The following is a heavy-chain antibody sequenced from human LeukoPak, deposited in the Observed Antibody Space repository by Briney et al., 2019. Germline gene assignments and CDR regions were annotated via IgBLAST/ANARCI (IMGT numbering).Heavy chain of an antibody. Sequence: ASVKVSCKASGYTFTSYGISWVRQAPGQGLEWMGWISAYNGNTNYAQKLQGRVTMTTDTSTSTAYMELRSLRSDDTAVYYCARVGSSGWYGNWFDPWGQGTPVTVSS. CDR3: ARVGSSGWYGNWFDP. V-gene: IGHV1-18*01. CDR2: ISAYNGNT. J-gene: IGHJ5*02. CDR1: GYTFTSYG. D-gene: IGHD6-19*01.